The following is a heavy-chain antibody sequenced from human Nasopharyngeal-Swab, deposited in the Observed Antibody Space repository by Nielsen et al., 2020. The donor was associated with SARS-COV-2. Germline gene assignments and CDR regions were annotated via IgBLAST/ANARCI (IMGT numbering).Heavy chain of an antibody. V-gene: IGHV3-23*01. D-gene: IGHD3-22*01. CDR3: AKRDDYYESSGLGD. CDR2: ISGSGGST. CDR1: GFTFSTYA. J-gene: IGHJ4*02. Sequence: GESLKISCAASGFTFSTYAMYWVRQPPAKGLEWVSIISGSGGSTYYADSVKGRFTISRDNSKNTLYLQINSLRAEDTAVYYCAKRDDYYESSGLGDWGQGTPVTVSS.